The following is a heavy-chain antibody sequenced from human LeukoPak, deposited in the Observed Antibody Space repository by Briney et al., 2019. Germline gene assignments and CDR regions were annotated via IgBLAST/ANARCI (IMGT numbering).Heavy chain of an antibody. CDR3: AKYSSGWSGNRPN. Sequence: PGGSLRLSCAASGFTFSSYAMHWVRQAPGKGLEWVAFIRYDGSNKYYADSVKGRFTISRDNSKNTLYLQMNSLRAEDTAVYYCAKYSSGWSGNRPNWGQGTLVTVSS. V-gene: IGHV3-30*02. CDR1: GFTFSSYA. J-gene: IGHJ4*02. D-gene: IGHD6-19*01. CDR2: IRYDGSNK.